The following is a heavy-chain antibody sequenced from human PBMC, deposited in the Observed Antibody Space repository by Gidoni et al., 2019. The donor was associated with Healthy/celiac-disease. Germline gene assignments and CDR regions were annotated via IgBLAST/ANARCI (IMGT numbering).Heavy chain of an antibody. J-gene: IGHJ4*02. D-gene: IGHD3-3*01. V-gene: IGHV3-33*01. CDR1: GFTFSSYG. CDR3: AREIIGYYNFDY. Sequence: QVQLVESGGGVVQPGRSLRLSCVASGFTFSSYGMHWVRQAPGKGLEWVAVIWYDGSNKYYADSVKGRFTISRDNSKNTLYLQMNSLRAEDTAVYYCAREIIGYYNFDYWGQGTLVTVSS. CDR2: IWYDGSNK.